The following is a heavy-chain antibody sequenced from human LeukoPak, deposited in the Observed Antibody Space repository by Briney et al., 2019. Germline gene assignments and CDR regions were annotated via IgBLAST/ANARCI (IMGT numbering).Heavy chain of an antibody. Sequence: SSETLSLTCTVSGVSISSGDYYWSWIRQPPGKALEWIGYIYYSGSIYSNPSHKSRVTISEDTSKNQFSLRLSSVTAADTAVYYCARSIFYYYYGIDVWGQGTTVTVSS. D-gene: IGHD2-21*01. J-gene: IGHJ6*02. CDR1: GVSISSGDYY. CDR3: ARSIFYYYYGIDV. V-gene: IGHV4-30-4*01. CDR2: IYYSGSI.